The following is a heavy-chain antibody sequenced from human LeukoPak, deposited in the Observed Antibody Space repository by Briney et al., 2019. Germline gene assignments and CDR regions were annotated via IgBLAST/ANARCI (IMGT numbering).Heavy chain of an antibody. CDR3: ARNYYDRSGYSDTFDY. CDR1: GFTFSSSA. Sequence: GGPLRLSCAASGFTFSSSAMHWVRQAPGKGLEWVAFISHDGSNEYYADSVKGRFTISRDSSKNTLYLQMNSLRAEDTAVYYCARNYYDRSGYSDTFDYWGQGTLVTVSS. J-gene: IGHJ4*02. V-gene: IGHV3-30*04. D-gene: IGHD3-22*01. CDR2: ISHDGSNE.